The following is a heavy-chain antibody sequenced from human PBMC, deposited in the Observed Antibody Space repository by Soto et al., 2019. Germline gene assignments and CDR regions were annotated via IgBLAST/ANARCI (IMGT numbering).Heavy chain of an antibody. CDR1: GFSFSSYW. D-gene: IGHD1-26*01. CDR3: ARVLTGSYNWFDP. Sequence: EVQLVESGGGLVQPGGSLRLSCAASGFSFSSYWMHLVRQVPGKGLLWVSRITSDGSTTTYADSVKGRFTISRDNAKNTLYLPMNSLRVEDTAVYYCARVLTGSYNWFDPWGQGTLVTVSS. J-gene: IGHJ5*02. CDR2: ITSDGSTT. V-gene: IGHV3-74*01.